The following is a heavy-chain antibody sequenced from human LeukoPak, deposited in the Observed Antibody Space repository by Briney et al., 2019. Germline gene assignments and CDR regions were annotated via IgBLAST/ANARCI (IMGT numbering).Heavy chain of an antibody. CDR1: GYTLTELS. D-gene: IGHD3-10*01. J-gene: IGHJ3*02. Sequence: ASVKASCKVSGYTLTELSMHWVRQAPGKGLEWMGGFDPEDGETIYAQKFQGRVTVTEDTSTDTAYMELSSLRSEDTAVYYCATEVMVRGYDAFDIWGQGTMVTVSS. CDR3: ATEVMVRGYDAFDI. CDR2: FDPEDGET. V-gene: IGHV1-24*01.